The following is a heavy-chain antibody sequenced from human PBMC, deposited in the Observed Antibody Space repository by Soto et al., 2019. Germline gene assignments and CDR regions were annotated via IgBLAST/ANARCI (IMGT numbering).Heavy chain of an antibody. CDR2: IYPGDSDT. V-gene: IGHV5-51*01. CDR3: ARLAYYYGSGSYYRDAFDI. D-gene: IGHD3-10*01. Sequence: XESLKISGKGSGYSFTSYWIGWVRQMPGKGLEWMGIIYPGDSDTRYSPSFQGQVTISADKSISTAYLQWSSLKASDTAMYYCARLAYYYGSGSYYRDAFDIWGQGTMVTVSS. J-gene: IGHJ3*02. CDR1: GYSFTSYW.